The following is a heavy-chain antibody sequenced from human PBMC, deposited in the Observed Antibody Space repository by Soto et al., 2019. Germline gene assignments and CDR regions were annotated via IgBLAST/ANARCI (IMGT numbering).Heavy chain of an antibody. CDR1: GSITNHH. CDR3: ANVAHRGPIAVAGPLGS. CDR2: FNPSGHST. J-gene: IGHJ4*02. V-gene: IGHV1-46*01. Sequence: QVHLVQSGAEVKKPGASVNASCQASGSITNHHMHWVRQAPGQGLEWMGIFNPSGHSTTYTQTFQGRVTITRATSKSTAKMKLSSQTSEDTAVYCFANVAHRGPIAVAGPLGSWGQGTLFIVSS. D-gene: IGHD6-19*01.